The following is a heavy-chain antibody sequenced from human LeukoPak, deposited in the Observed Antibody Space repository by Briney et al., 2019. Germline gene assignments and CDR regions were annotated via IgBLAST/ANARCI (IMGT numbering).Heavy chain of an antibody. J-gene: IGHJ4*02. CDR3: AGLVGRYSSGLYYYYFDY. CDR2: MYLSGTT. D-gene: IGHD3-22*01. V-gene: IGHV4-4*02. CDR1: GDSINSLDL. Sequence: NPSGTLSLTCTVSGDSINSLDLWSWVRQPPGMGLEWIGEMYLSGTTHSNPSVKSRVTISIDKSKNQFFLNLSSVTAADTAVYYCAGLVGRYSSGLYYYYFDYWGQGTLVTVSS.